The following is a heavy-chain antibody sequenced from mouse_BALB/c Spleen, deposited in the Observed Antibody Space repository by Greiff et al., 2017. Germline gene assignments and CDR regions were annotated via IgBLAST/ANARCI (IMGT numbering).Heavy chain of an antibody. V-gene: IGHV2-9-2*01. CDR2: IWTGGGT. J-gene: IGHJ4*01. CDR3: VRDRGGFYAMDY. D-gene: IGHD3-3*01. CDR1: GFSLTSYD. Sequence: VKLVESGPGLVAPSQSLSITCTVSGFSLTSYDISWIRQPPGKGLEWLGVIWTGGGTNYNSAFMSRLSISKDNSKSQVFLKMNSLQTDDTAIYYCVRDRGGFYAMDYWGQGTSVTVSS.